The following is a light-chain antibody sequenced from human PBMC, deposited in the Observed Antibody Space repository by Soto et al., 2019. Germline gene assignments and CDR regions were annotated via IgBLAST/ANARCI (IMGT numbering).Light chain of an antibody. Sequence: DIRVTQSPPTLSASVGDRVTITCRASQTIRSWLAWYQQKPGKAPKLLIYKASTLKSGVPSRFSGSGSGTEFTLTISSLQPDEFATYYCQHYNSYSEAFGQGTKVDIK. V-gene: IGKV1-5*03. CDR2: KAS. CDR3: QHYNSYSEA. J-gene: IGKJ1*01. CDR1: QTIRSW.